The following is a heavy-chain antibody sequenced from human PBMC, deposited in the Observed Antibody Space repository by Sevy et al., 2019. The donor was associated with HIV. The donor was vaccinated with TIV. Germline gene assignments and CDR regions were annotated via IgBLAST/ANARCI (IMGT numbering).Heavy chain of an antibody. CDR3: ARDFHVLPSLGKFRPGGAIDV. D-gene: IGHD3-16*01. Sequence: GGSLRLSCAGSGFTFENYAMNWVRQAPGKGLEWLAYISSSENPPSIEYPYSVKGQFTISRDNAKNSVYLQMNSLRVEDTGVYYCARDFHVLPSLGKFRPGGAIDVWGRGTFVTVS. J-gene: IGHJ3*01. CDR2: ISSSENPPSI. CDR1: GFTFENYA. V-gene: IGHV3-48*01.